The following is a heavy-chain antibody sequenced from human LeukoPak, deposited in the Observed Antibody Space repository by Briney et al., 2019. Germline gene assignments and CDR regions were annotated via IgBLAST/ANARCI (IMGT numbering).Heavy chain of an antibody. V-gene: IGHV5-51*01. Sequence: GESLKISCKGSGYSFTSYWIGWVRQMPGKGLEWMGIIYPGDSDTRYSPSFQGQVTISADKSISTAYLQWSSLKASDTAMYYCANQYCSGGSCYSYDAFDIWGQGTMVTVSS. CDR1: GYSFTSYW. CDR2: IYPGDSDT. CDR3: ANQYCSGGSCYSYDAFDI. D-gene: IGHD2-15*01. J-gene: IGHJ3*02.